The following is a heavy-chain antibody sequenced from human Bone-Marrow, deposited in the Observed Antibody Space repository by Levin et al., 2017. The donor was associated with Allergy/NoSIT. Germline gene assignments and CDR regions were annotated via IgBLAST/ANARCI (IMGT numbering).Heavy chain of an antibody. CDR2: ITVSGDVT. V-gene: IGHV3-23*01. J-gene: IGHJ4*02. D-gene: IGHD7-27*01. Sequence: PGGSLRLSCAASGFIFSNHVMNWVRQAPGKGLEWVSSITVSGDVTYYADSVKGRFTISRDNSKNILYVQMNSLSAEDTAVYYCARRGPNWGLFDSWGQGTLVTVSS. CDR3: ARRGPNWGLFDS. CDR1: GFIFSNHV.